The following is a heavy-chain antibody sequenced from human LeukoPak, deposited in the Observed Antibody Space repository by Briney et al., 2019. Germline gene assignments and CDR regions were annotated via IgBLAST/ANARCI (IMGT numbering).Heavy chain of an antibody. J-gene: IGHJ4*02. CDR1: GYTFTSYG. D-gene: IGHD3-22*01. CDR2: ICTYNGNT. Sequence: ASVKVSCKASGYTFTSYGISWVRQAPGQGLEWMGWICTYNGNTKYAQKLQGRVTMTTDTSTSTAYMELRSLRSDDTAVYYCARGSDYYDSSGYYYPDFDYWGQGTLVTVSS. CDR3: ARGSDYYDSSGYYYPDFDY. V-gene: IGHV1-18*01.